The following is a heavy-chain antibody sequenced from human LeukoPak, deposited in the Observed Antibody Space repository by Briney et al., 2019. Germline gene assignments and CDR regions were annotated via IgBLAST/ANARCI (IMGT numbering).Heavy chain of an antibody. CDR1: GYTFTSYG. J-gene: IGHJ4*02. CDR2: ISAYNGNT. V-gene: IGHV1-18*01. Sequence: ASVKVSCKASGYTFTSYGISWVRQAPGQGLEWMGWISAYNGNTNYAQKLQGRVTMTTDTSTSTAYMGLRSLRSDDTAVYYCARGGTGSGWYGIPFDYWGQGTLVTVSS. D-gene: IGHD6-19*01. CDR3: ARGGTGSGWYGIPFDY.